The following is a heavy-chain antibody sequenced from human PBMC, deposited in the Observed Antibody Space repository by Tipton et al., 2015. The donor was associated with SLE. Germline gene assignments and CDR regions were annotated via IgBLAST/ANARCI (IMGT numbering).Heavy chain of an antibody. CDR2: IYYSGSS. CDR3: ARDPNGGYGSFDY. D-gene: IGHD7-27*01. Sequence: TLSLTCTVSGGSISSSSYYWGWIRQPPGKGLEWIGRIYYSGSSYYNPSPKSRVTISVDTSKNQFSLKLSSVTAADTAVYYCARDPNGGYGSFDYWGLGALVTVSS. J-gene: IGHJ4*02. CDR1: GGSISSSSYY. V-gene: IGHV4-39*07.